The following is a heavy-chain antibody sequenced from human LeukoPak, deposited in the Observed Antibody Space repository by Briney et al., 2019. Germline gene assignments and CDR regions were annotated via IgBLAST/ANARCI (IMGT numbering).Heavy chain of an antibody. Sequence: SETLSLTCTVSGGSISSYYRSWIRQPPGKGLEWIGYIHYSGSTNYNPSLKSRVTISVDTSKNQFSLKLSSVTAADTAVYYCAREAAGDSSSWYVRYYYYYYMDVWGKGTTVTVSS. D-gene: IGHD6-13*01. CDR3: AREAAGDSSSWYVRYYYYYYMDV. V-gene: IGHV4-59*12. CDR2: IHYSGST. CDR1: GGSISSYY. J-gene: IGHJ6*03.